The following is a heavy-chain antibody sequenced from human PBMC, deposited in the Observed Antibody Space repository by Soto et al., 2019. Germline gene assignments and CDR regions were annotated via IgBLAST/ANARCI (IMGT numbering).Heavy chain of an antibody. CDR2: ISGSGGST. D-gene: IGHD3-22*01. V-gene: IGHV3-23*01. J-gene: IGHJ6*02. CDR3: AKDSLRITMIVVVITPNYGMDV. CDR1: GFTFSSYA. Sequence: LRLSCAASGFTFSSYAMSWVRQAPGKGLEWVSAISGSGGSTYYADSVKGRFTISRDNSKNTLYLQMNSLRAEDTAVYYCAKDSLRITMIVVVITPNYGMDVWRQGTTVTVSS.